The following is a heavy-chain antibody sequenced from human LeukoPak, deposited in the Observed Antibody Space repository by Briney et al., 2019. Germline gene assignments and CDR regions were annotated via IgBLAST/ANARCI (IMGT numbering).Heavy chain of an antibody. Sequence: ASVKVSCKASGYTFTGYYMHWVRQAPGQGLEWMGWINPNSGGTNYAQKFQGRVTMTRDTSISTAYMELSSLRSEDTAVYYCARDPDHSSGWYDIYYYGMDVWGQGTTVTVSS. CDR3: ARDPDHSSGWYDIYYYGMDV. CDR2: INPNSGGT. CDR1: GYTFTGYY. D-gene: IGHD6-19*01. V-gene: IGHV1-2*02. J-gene: IGHJ6*02.